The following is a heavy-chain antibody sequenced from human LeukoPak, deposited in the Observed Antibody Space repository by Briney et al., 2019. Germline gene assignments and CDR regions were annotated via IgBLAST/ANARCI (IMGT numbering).Heavy chain of an antibody. D-gene: IGHD1-14*01. J-gene: IGHJ4*02. CDR1: GGSFSGYY. V-gene: IGHV4-34*01. CDR3: AGNPQDGLIFDY. Sequence: SETLSLTCAVYGGSFSGYYWSWIRQPPGKGLEWIGEINHSGSTNHNPSLKSRVTISVDTSKNQFSLKLSSVTAADTAVYYCAGNPQDGLIFDYWGQGTLVTVSS. CDR2: INHSGST.